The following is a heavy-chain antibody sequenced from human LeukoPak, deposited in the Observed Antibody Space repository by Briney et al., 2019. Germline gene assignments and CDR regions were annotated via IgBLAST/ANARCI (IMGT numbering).Heavy chain of an antibody. CDR1: GGSISSGGYS. J-gene: IGHJ5*02. V-gene: IGHV4-30-4*07. CDR3: ARGLLEA. Sequence: KSSETLSLTCAVSGGSISSGGYSWSWIRQPPGKGLEWIGYIYYSGSTYYNPSLKSRVTISVDTSKNQFSLKLSSVTAADTAVYYCARGLLEAWGQGTLVTVSS. D-gene: IGHD2/OR15-2a*01. CDR2: IYYSGST.